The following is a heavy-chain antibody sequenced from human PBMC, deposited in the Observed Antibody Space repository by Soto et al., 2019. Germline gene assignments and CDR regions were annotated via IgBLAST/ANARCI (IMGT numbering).Heavy chain of an antibody. CDR1: GYRFTSYW. V-gene: IGHV5-51*01. Sequence: GESLKISCQASGYRFTSYWIGWVRQMPGKGLEWMGIIYPDDSDTRYNPSLQGQVTISVDKSISTAYLQWSSLEASDTAMYYCARHPKYYTGYRYFDYWGQGTRVTVSS. CDR3: ARHPKYYTGYRYFDY. D-gene: IGHD2-8*02. J-gene: IGHJ4*02. CDR2: IYPDDSDT.